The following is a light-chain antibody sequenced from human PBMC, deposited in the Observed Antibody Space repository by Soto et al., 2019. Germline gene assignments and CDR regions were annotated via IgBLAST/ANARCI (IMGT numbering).Light chain of an antibody. CDR3: QQSSSTPHT. CDR2: AAS. V-gene: IGKV1-39*01. CDR1: QSISSY. J-gene: IGKJ2*01. Sequence: DIQMTQSPSSLTASVGDRVTITCRASQSISSYLNWYQQKPGKAPKLLIYAASSLQSGVPSRFSGSGSGTDFTLTISSLQPEDFASYYCQQSSSTPHTFGRGTKVEIK.